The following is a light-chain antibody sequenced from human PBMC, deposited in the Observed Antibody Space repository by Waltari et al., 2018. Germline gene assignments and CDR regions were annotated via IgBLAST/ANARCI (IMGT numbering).Light chain of an antibody. CDR2: DVN. CDR1: YNY. CDR3: SSFTTISTYV. J-gene: IGLJ1*01. Sequence: YNYVSWYQQYPDKAPKFIIYDVNKRPSGVSNRFSGSKSGNTASLTISGLQAEDEADYYCSSFTTISTYVFGTGTKVTVL. V-gene: IGLV2-14*03.